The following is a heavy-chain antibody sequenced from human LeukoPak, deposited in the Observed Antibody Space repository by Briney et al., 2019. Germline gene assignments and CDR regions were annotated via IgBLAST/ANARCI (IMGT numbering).Heavy chain of an antibody. Sequence: PGGSLRLSCAASGFTFSNAWMSWVRQAPGKGLEWVGRIKSKTDGGTTDYAAPVKGRFTISRDDSRNTLYLQMNSLKTEDTAVYYCTTLRWRDSARYYFDYWGQGTLVTVSS. CDR3: TTLRWRDSARYYFDY. J-gene: IGHJ4*02. V-gene: IGHV3-15*01. D-gene: IGHD5-24*01. CDR2: IKSKTDGGTT. CDR1: GFTFSNAW.